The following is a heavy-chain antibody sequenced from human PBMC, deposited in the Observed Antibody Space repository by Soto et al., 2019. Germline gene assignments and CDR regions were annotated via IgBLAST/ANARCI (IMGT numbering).Heavy chain of an antibody. D-gene: IGHD2-2*01. CDR1: GGSISSGDYY. Sequence: PSETLSLTCTVSGGSISSGDYYWSWIRQHPGKGLEWIGYIYYSGSTYYNPSLKSRVTISVDGSKNQFSLKVKSVTAADTAVYYCARGRLVPAVNFDYWGLGTLVTVS. CDR3: ARGRLVPAVNFDY. V-gene: IGHV4-30-4*08. CDR2: IYYSGST. J-gene: IGHJ4*02.